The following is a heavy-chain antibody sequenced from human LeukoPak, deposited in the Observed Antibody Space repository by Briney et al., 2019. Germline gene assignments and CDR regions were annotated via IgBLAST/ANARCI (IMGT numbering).Heavy chain of an antibody. CDR3: ARSMAVAGYFDY. Sequence: GGSLRLSCAASGFTFSSYGMHWVRQAPGKGLEWVAVIWYDGSNKYYADSVKGRFTISRDNSKNTLYLQMNSLRAEDTAVYYCARSMAVAGYFDYWGQGTLVTVYS. V-gene: IGHV3-33*01. D-gene: IGHD6-19*01. J-gene: IGHJ4*02. CDR1: GFTFSSYG. CDR2: IWYDGSNK.